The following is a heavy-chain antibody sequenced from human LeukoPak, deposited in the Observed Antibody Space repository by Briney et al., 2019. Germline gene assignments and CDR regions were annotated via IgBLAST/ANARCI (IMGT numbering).Heavy chain of an antibody. CDR1: GGSFSGYY. Sequence: SETLSLTCAVYGGSFSGYYWSWIRQPPGKGLEWIGEINHSGSTNYNPSLKSRVTISVDTSKNQFSLKLSSVTAADTAVYYCVGKELSKVEMATITDYWGQGTLVTVSS. J-gene: IGHJ4*02. D-gene: IGHD5-24*01. CDR2: INHSGST. V-gene: IGHV4-34*01. CDR3: VGKELSKVEMATITDY.